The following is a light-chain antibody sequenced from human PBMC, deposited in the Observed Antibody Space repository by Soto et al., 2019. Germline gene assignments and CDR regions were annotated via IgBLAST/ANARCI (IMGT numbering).Light chain of an antibody. CDR2: DSS. CDR3: QQRTNWRIT. CDR1: QSLTTY. Sequence: EIVLTQSPATLSLSPGETATLSCRASQSLTTYLAWFQHKPGQPPRLLIYDSSSRATGIPARFSGSGSGTDFTLTISRLEPEDFAVYYCQQRTNWRITFGQGTRLEIK. J-gene: IGKJ5*01. V-gene: IGKV3-11*01.